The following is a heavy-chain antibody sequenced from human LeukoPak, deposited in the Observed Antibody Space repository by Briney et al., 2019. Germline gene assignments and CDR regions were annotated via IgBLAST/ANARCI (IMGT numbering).Heavy chain of an antibody. CDR1: GGTFSSYA. D-gene: IGHD3-22*01. CDR3: ARVYTMIVGDAFDI. CDR2: IIPIFGTA. Sequence: SVKVSCKASGGTFSSYAISWVRQAPGQGLEWMGGIIPIFGTANYAQKFQGRVTITADKSTSTAYMELSSLRSEDTAVYYCARVYTMIVGDAFDIWGQGTMVTVSS. V-gene: IGHV1-69*06. J-gene: IGHJ3*02.